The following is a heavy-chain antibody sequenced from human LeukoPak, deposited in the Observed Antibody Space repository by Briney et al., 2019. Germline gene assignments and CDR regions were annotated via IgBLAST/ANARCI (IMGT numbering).Heavy chain of an antibody. CDR3: ARDLAHDYYDGSYAAFDV. V-gene: IGHV1-18*04. CDR1: GYTFTGYY. J-gene: IGHJ3*01. D-gene: IGHD3-22*01. Sequence: GASVKVSCKTSGYTFTGYYMHWVRQAPGQGLEWLGWISAYSTNTLYAQSLQGRVTMTADTLTKTAYMDLRSLRSDDTAMYYCARDLAHDYYDGSYAAFDVWGQGTMVTVSS. CDR2: ISAYSTNT.